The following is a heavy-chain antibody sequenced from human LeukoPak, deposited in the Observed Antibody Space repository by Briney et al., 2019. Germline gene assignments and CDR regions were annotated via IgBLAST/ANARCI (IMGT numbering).Heavy chain of an antibody. V-gene: IGHV3-30*18. CDR2: ISYDGSNK. CDR3: AKEGAMTRYYFDY. J-gene: IGHJ4*02. Sequence: GGSLRLSCAASGFTFSSYGMHWVRQAPGKGLEWVAVISYDGSNKYYADSVKGRFTISRDNSKNTLYLQMNSLRAEDTAVYHCAKEGAMTRYYFDYWGQGTLVTVSS. CDR1: GFTFSSYG. D-gene: IGHD4-11*01.